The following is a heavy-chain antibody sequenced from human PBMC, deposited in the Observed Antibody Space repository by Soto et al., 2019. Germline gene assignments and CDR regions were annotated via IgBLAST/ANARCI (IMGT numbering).Heavy chain of an antibody. CDR3: AREPSGGSLTDFAY. Sequence: ASVKVSCKASGYTFTGYYMHWVRQAPGQGLEWMGWINPNSGGTNYAQKFQGWVTMTRDTSISTAYMELSRLRSDDTAVYYCAREPSGGSLTDFAYWAQGTLVTVSS. V-gene: IGHV1-2*04. CDR1: GYTFTGYY. D-gene: IGHD2-15*01. CDR2: INPNSGGT. J-gene: IGHJ4*02.